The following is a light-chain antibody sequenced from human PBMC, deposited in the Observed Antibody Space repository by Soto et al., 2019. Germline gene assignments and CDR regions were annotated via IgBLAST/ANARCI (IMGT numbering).Light chain of an antibody. V-gene: IGLV2-14*01. Sequence: QSALTQPSSVSGSPGQSITISCTGTSSDVGGYTYVSWYQQHPGKAPKLIISEVSNRPSGVSHRFSGSKSGNTASLTISGLQAADEADYYCSSYTSSSTLVFGGGTKVTV. CDR2: EVS. CDR1: SSDVGGYTY. CDR3: SSYTSSSTLV. J-gene: IGLJ3*02.